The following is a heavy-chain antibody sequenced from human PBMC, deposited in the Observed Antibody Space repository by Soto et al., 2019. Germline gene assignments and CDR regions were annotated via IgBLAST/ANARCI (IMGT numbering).Heavy chain of an antibody. CDR3: ARDGFCTSTTCRVGNWFDP. J-gene: IGHJ5*02. D-gene: IGHD2-2*01. Sequence: SETLSLTCAVSGYSISSGYYWGWIRQPPGKGLEWIGSINHRGSTNYNPSLESRVTISVDTSKNQFSLKLPSVTAADTAMYYCARDGFCTSTTCRVGNWFDPWGQGTLVTVSS. CDR2: INHRGST. CDR1: GYSISSGYY. V-gene: IGHV4-38-2*02.